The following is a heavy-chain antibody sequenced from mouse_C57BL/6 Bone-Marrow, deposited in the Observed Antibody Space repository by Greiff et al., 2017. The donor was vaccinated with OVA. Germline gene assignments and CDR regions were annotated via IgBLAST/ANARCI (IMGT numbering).Heavy chain of an antibody. J-gene: IGHJ4*01. Sequence: VHVKQSGPELVKPGASVKIPCKASGYTFTDYNMDWVKQSHGKSLEWIGDINPNNGGTIYNQKFKGKATLTVDKSSSTAYMELRSLTSEDTAVYYCARWRWDDYAMDYWGQGTSVTVSS. CDR3: ARWRWDDYAMDY. CDR2: INPNNGGT. CDR1: GYTFTDYN. D-gene: IGHD4-1*01. V-gene: IGHV1-18*01.